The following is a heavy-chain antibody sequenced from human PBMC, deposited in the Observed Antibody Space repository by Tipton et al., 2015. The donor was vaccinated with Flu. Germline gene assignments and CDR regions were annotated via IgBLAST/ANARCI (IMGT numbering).Heavy chain of an antibody. Sequence: SLRLSCVGTGFSFSSYWMNWVRQAPGKGLGWVASINQHGSEKYYLDSAKGRFTISRDNAKNSLYLHMNNLGADDTAFYYCARDPGGSLPVNYFDNWGQGTLVTVSS. V-gene: IGHV3-7*01. CDR1: GFSFSSYW. CDR3: ARDPGGSLPVNYFDN. J-gene: IGHJ4*02. CDR2: INQHGSEK. D-gene: IGHD4-23*01.